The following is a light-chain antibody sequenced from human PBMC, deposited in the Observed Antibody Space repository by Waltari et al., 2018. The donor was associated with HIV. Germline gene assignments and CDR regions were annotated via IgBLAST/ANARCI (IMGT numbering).Light chain of an antibody. CDR3: CSYAGSSTSVV. J-gene: IGLJ2*01. V-gene: IGLV2-23*02. CDR2: EVN. Sequence: QSALTQSASVSGSPGQSITISCTGTSSDVGSYNLVSWYQHHPGKAPKLMIYEVNKRPSGVSNRFSDSKSGNTASLTISGLQAEDEADYYCCSYAGSSTSVVFGGGTKLTVL. CDR1: SSDVGSYNL.